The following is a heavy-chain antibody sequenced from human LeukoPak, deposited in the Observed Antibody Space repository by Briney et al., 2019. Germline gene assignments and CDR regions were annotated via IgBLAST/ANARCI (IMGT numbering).Heavy chain of an antibody. CDR3: ARELISTTWRGNRSYFDL. V-gene: IGHV3-33*08. J-gene: IGHJ2*01. CDR1: GFPFSNAW. CDR2: IWYDGSNK. D-gene: IGHD1-1*01. Sequence: GSLRLSCAVFGSGFPFSNAWMSWVRQAPGTGLEWVAVIWYDGSNKYYADSVKGRFTISRDNSKNTLYLQMNSLRAEDTAVYYCARELISTTWRGNRSYFDLWGRGTLVTVSS.